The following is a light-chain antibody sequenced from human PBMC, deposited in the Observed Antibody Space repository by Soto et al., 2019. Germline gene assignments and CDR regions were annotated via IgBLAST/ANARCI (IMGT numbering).Light chain of an antibody. CDR2: DDN. Sequence: PGQKVTISCSGSSSNIGGNSVSWYQQLPGTAPKLLIYDDNKRPSGIPDRFSGSKSGTSATLGITGFQTGDEADYYCGSWDSSLSAYVFGTGTKLTVL. CDR3: GSWDSSLSAYV. CDR1: SSNIGGNS. J-gene: IGLJ1*01. V-gene: IGLV1-51*01.